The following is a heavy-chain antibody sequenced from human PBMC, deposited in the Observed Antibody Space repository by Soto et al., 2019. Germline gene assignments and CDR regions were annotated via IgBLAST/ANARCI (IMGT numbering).Heavy chain of an antibody. D-gene: IGHD3-3*01. CDR1: GYTFTSYD. CDR3: ARASFRFLEWSPYYYYGLDV. Sequence: ASVKVSCKASGYTFTSYDINWVRQATGQGLEWMGWMNPNSGNTGYAQKFQGRVTMTRNTSISTAYMELSSLRSEDTAAYYCARASFRFLEWSPYYYYGLDVWGQGTTVTVSS. CDR2: MNPNSGNT. J-gene: IGHJ6*02. V-gene: IGHV1-8*01.